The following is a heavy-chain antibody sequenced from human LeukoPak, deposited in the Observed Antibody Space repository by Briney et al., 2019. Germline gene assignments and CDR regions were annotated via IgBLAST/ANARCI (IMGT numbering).Heavy chain of an antibody. CDR1: GFTFSSYA. J-gene: IGHJ6*02. CDR2: ISSSSSYI. Sequence: GGSLRLSCAASGFTFSSYAMSWVRQAPGKGLEWVSSISSSSSYIYYADSVKGRFTISRDNAKNSLYLQMNSLRAEDTAVYYCARETYYDILTGLLSSYYGMDVWGQGTTVTVSS. CDR3: ARETYYDILTGLLSSYYGMDV. D-gene: IGHD3-9*01. V-gene: IGHV3-21*01.